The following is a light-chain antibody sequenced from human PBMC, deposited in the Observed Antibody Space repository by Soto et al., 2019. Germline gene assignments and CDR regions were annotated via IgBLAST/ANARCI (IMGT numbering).Light chain of an antibody. V-gene: IGLV2-8*01. CDR2: DVS. Sequence: QSALTQPPSASGSPGQSVTISCTGTSSDVGGYHYVSWYQQHPGKSPKLMIYDVSKRPSGVPDRFSGSKSGNTASLTVSGLQAEDEADYYCISYAGSNLLYVFGTGTKLTVL. CDR3: ISYAGSNLLYV. J-gene: IGLJ1*01. CDR1: SSDVGGYHY.